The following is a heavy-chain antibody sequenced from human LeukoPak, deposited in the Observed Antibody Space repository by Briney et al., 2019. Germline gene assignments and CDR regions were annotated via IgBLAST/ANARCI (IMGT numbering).Heavy chain of an antibody. D-gene: IGHD1-26*01. CDR3: GREVGATRAIDY. V-gene: IGHV4-34*01. CDR1: GGSFSGYY. CDR2: IYHSGST. J-gene: IGHJ4*02. Sequence: SETLSLTCAVYGGSFSGYYWGWIRQPPGKGLEWIGSIYHSGSTHYTPSLKSRVTISLDMSKNQFSLQLRSVTAADTAVYYCGREVGATRAIDYWGQGTLVTVSS.